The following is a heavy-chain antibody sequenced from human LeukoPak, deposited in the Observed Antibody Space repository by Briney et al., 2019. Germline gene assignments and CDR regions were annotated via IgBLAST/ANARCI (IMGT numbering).Heavy chain of an antibody. CDR1: GGTFSSYA. V-gene: IGHV1-69*04. CDR2: IIPILGIA. Sequence: ASVKVSCKASGGTFSSYAISWVRQAPGQGLEWMGRIIPILGIAHYAQKFQGRVTITADKSTSTAYMELSSLRSEDTAVYYCARVGEDCSGGSCYVLFDYWGQGTLVTVSS. CDR3: ARVGEDCSGGSCYVLFDY. J-gene: IGHJ4*02. D-gene: IGHD2-15*01.